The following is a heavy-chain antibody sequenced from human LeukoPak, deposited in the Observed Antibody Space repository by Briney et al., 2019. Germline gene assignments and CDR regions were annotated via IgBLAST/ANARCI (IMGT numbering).Heavy chain of an antibody. Sequence: SETLSLTCTVSGGSISSSSYYWGWIRQPPGKGLEWIGSIYYSGSTHYNPSLKSRVIISVDTSKNQFSLKLKSVTAADTAVYYCHYGFYYYYGMDVWGQGTTVTVSS. CDR3: HYGFYYYYGMDV. V-gene: IGHV4-39*01. CDR1: GGSISSSSYY. D-gene: IGHD4-17*01. J-gene: IGHJ6*02. CDR2: IYYSGST.